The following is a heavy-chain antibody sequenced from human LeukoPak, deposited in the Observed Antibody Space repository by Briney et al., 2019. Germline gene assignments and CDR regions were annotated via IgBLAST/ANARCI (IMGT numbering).Heavy chain of an antibody. Sequence: SETLSLTCTVSGGSISSYYWTWIRQPAGKGLEWIGRIYTTGSTNYNPSLNSRVTMSVDTSKNQFSLKLSSVTAADTAVYYCARQIAVAGKARFDYWGQGTLVTVSS. CDR1: GGSISSYY. J-gene: IGHJ4*02. CDR3: ARQIAVAGKARFDY. CDR2: IYTTGST. V-gene: IGHV4-4*07. D-gene: IGHD6-19*01.